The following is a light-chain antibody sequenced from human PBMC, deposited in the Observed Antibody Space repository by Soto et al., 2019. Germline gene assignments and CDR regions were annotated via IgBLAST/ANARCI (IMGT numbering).Light chain of an antibody. CDR3: QSYDSSLSGYV. J-gene: IGLJ1*01. CDR1: SSNIGAGYD. CDR2: GNS. V-gene: IGLV1-40*01. Sequence: SALTQPPSLSGAPGQRVTISCTGSSSNIGAGYDVHWYQQLPGTAPNLLIYGNSNRPSGVPDRFSGSKSGTSASLAIIGLQAEDEADYYCQSYDSSLSGYVFGTGTKVTVL.